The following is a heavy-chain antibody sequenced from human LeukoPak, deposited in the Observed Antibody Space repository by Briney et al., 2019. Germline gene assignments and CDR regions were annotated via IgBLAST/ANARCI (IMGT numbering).Heavy chain of an antibody. CDR1: GFSLRTSGRC. CDR2: LDWDDDK. V-gene: IGHV2-70*01. Sequence: SGXXXXKPTQTLTLTCTFSGFSLRTSGRCVNWIRQPPGKALEWLSLLDWDDDKYYNRSLKTRITSSQEKSKSEVDLTMTNMDPVDTATYYCARINGWGSRTFDFWGQGILVTVSS. J-gene: IGHJ4*02. D-gene: IGHD2-21*01. CDR3: ARINGWGSRTFDF.